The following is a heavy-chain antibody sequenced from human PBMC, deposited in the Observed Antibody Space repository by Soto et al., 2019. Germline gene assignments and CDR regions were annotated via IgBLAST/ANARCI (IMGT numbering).Heavy chain of an antibody. J-gene: IGHJ4*02. Sequence: QVQLVESGGGVVQRERALRLSCAASGFSFSNFGMHWVRQAPGKGLEWVAAISADGSDKYFSGSVKGRFTISRDNSKNTLFLQMNSLRVEDTAVYYCVRGSDVARQELDYWGQGTLVTVSS. CDR1: GFSFSNFG. CDR3: VRGSDVARQELDY. V-gene: IGHV3-30*03. CDR2: ISADGSDK. D-gene: IGHD2-15*01.